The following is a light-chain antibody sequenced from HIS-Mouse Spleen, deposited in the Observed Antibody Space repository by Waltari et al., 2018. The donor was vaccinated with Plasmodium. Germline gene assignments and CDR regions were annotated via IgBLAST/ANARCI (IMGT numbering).Light chain of an antibody. CDR3: CSYAGSYTYV. J-gene: IGLJ1*01. Sequence: QSALTQPRSVSGSPGTSVTIPCTGTSRDVGGYNYVSWYQEHPGKAPKLMIYDVSKRPSGVPERFAGSKSGNTASLTISGLQAEDEADYYCCSYAGSYTYVFGTGTKVTVL. CDR1: SRDVGGYNY. CDR2: DVS. V-gene: IGLV2-11*01.